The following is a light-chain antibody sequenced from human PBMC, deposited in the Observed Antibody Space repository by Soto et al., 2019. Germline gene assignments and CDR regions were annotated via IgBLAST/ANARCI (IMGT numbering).Light chain of an antibody. Sequence: QSALTQPTSASGSPGQSVTISCTGTGNDVGGYNYVSWYQQYPGKAPKLIIYEVYKRPSGVPDRFSGSKSGNTASLTVSGLQAEDEADYYCASYAGSNNWGVFGGGTKVTVL. CDR2: EVY. CDR1: GNDVGGYNY. CDR3: ASYAGSNNWGV. J-gene: IGLJ3*02. V-gene: IGLV2-8*01.